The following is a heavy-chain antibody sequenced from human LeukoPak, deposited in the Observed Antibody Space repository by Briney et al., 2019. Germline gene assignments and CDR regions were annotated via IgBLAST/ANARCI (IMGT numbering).Heavy chain of an antibody. D-gene: IGHD3-16*02. J-gene: IGHJ4*02. CDR1: GYTFTGYY. Sequence: ASVKVSCKASGYTFTGYYMHWVRQAPGQGLAWMGWINPNSGGTNYAQKFQGRVTMTRDTSISTAYMELSRLRADDTAVYYCARDVNMYYDYVWGSYQYWGQGTLVTVSS. CDR3: ARDVNMYYDYVWGSYQY. V-gene: IGHV1-2*02. CDR2: INPNSGGT.